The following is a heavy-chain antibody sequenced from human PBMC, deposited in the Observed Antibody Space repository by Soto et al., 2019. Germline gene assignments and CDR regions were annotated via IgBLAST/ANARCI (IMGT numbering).Heavy chain of an antibody. J-gene: IGHJ4*02. D-gene: IGHD3-22*01. CDR3: ARAFVAYDSSGYFDY. CDR1: GYTFTSYA. V-gene: IGHV1-3*01. CDR2: INAGYGNT. Sequence: ASVKVSCKASGYTFTSYATHWVRQAPGQRLEWMGWINAGYGNTKYSQKFQGRVTITRDTSASTAYMELSSLRSEDTAAYYCARAFVAYDSSGYFDYWGQGTLVTSPQ.